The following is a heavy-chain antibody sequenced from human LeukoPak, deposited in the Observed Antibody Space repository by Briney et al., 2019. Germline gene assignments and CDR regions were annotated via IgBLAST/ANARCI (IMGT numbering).Heavy chain of an antibody. CDR3: ARAYSGSYFALGY. CDR2: ISSSSSYI. D-gene: IGHD1-26*01. Sequence: GGSLRLSCAASGFTFSSYSMNWVRQAPGKGLEWVSSISSSSSYIYYADTVKGRFTISRDNAKNSLYLQMNSLRAEDTAVYYCARAYSGSYFALGYWGQGTLVTVSS. J-gene: IGHJ4*02. V-gene: IGHV3-21*01. CDR1: GFTFSSYS.